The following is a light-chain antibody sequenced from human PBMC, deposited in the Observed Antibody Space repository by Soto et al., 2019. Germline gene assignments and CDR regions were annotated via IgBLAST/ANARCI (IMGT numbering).Light chain of an antibody. J-gene: IGLJ3*02. Sequence: QTVVTQEPSFSVSPGGTVTLTCGLSSGSVSTSYYPSWYQQTPGQAPRTLIYSTNTRSSGVPDRFSGSILGHKAALTITGAQADDESDYYCVLYMGSGSWVFGGGTKLTVL. CDR3: VLYMGSGSWV. CDR1: SGSVSTSYY. CDR2: STN. V-gene: IGLV8-61*01.